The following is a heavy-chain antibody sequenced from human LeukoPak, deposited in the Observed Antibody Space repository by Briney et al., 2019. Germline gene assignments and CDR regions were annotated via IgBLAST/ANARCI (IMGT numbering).Heavy chain of an antibody. D-gene: IGHD3-16*01. CDR1: FGSISSSNYY. CDR2: IHYSGRS. V-gene: IGHV4-39*01. Sequence: PSETLSLTCTVSFGSISSSNYYWGWIRQPPGKGLEWIGSIHYSGRSYHDPSLKRRATVDTSKNQISLKLSSVTAADTAVYYCAKSYYDYVDAFDIWGQGTLVTVSS. CDR3: AKSYYDYVDAFDI. J-gene: IGHJ3*02.